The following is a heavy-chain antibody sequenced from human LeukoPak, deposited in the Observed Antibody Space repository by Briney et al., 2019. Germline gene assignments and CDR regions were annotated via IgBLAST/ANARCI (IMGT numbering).Heavy chain of an antibody. CDR2: IWHDGNNK. CDR1: GFTFSNYG. J-gene: IGHJ4*02. V-gene: IGHV3-33*06. CDR3: ANNFDY. Sequence: PGRSLRLSCAASGFTFSNYGMHWVRQAPGKGLEWVAVIWHDGNNKYYADSVKGRFTISRDNSKNMLFLQMNGLRAEDTAVYYCANNFDYWGQGTLVTVSS.